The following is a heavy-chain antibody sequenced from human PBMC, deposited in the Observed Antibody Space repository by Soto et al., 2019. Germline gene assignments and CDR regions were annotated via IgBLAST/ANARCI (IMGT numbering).Heavy chain of an antibody. CDR1: GGSISSSNW. J-gene: IGHJ6*02. CDR3: AREGGEIAVAGPADGMDV. CDR2: IYHSGST. V-gene: IGHV4-4*02. D-gene: IGHD6-19*01. Sequence: PSETLSLTCAVSGGSISSSNWWSWVRQPPGKGLEWIGEIYHSGSTNYNPSLKSRVTISVDTSKNQFSLKLSSVTAADTAVYYCAREGGEIAVAGPADGMDVWGQGTTVTVSS.